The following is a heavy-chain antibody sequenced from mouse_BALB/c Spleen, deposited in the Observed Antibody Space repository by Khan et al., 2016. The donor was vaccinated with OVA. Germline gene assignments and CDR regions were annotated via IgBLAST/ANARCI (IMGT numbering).Heavy chain of an antibody. CDR1: GFTFSTYG. Sequence: EVELVESGGDLVKPEGSLKLSCAASGFTFSTYGMSWVRQTPDKRLEWVATISSGGSYTYYPDSVPWRFTISRDNAKNTLYLQMSSLKSEDTAMFYCARLAYYYDSEGFAYWGQGTLVTVSA. D-gene: IGHD1-1*01. CDR3: ARLAYYYDSEGFAY. CDR2: ISSGGSYT. V-gene: IGHV5-6*01. J-gene: IGHJ3*01.